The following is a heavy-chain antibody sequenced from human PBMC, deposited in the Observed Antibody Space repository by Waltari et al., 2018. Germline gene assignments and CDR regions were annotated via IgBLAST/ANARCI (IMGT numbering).Heavy chain of an antibody. Sequence: EVQLLESGGGLVQPGGSLRLSCAASGFTFNTYAMSWVRQAPGKGVGCGSVINGRNGGPYYADSGKGRFTISSENSRNTLYLQMNSLRAEDTAVYYCAKLWDYGTTWAGAFDCWGQGTLVTVSS. J-gene: IGHJ4*02. D-gene: IGHD3-10*01. V-gene: IGHV3-23*01. CDR1: GFTFNTYA. CDR3: AKLWDYGTTWAGAFDC. CDR2: INGRNGGP.